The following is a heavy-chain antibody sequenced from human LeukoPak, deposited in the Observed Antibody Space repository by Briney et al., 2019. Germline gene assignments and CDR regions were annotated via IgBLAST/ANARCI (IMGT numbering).Heavy chain of an antibody. CDR1: GFTFSSYS. CDR2: ISSSSSYI. V-gene: IGHV3-21*01. D-gene: IGHD3-22*01. CDR3: AKSSGYYPHFDY. Sequence: PGGSLRLSCAASGFTFSSYSLNWVRQAPGKGLEWVSSISSSSSYIYYADSVKGRFTISRDNAKNSLYLQMNSLRAEATAVYYCAKSSGYYPHFDYWGQGTLVTVSS. J-gene: IGHJ4*02.